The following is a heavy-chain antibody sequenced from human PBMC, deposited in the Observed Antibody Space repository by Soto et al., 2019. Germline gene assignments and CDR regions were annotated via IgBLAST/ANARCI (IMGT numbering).Heavy chain of an antibody. CDR1: GGSISSSRYY. J-gene: IGHJ6*02. D-gene: IGHD1-1*01. Sequence: QLQLQESGPGLVKPSETLSLTCTVSGGSISSSRYYWGWIRQPPGKGLEWIGRIYYSGSTYYNPSLKSRVTISVDTSKNQFSLKLSSVTAADTAVYYCARHRTQQPDYYYYGMDVWGQGTTVTVSS. V-gene: IGHV4-39*01. CDR3: ARHRTQQPDYYYYGMDV. CDR2: IYYSGST.